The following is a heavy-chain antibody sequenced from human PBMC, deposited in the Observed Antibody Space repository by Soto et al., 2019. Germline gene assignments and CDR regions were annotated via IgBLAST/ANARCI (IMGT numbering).Heavy chain of an antibody. Sequence: GGSLRLSCAASGFTFSSYGMHWVRQAPGKGLEWVAVIWYVGSNNYFAVSVKGRFTISRDISKNSLYLQMNSLRAEDTAVYYCARARLRFLEWLGGWFDPWGQGTLVTVSS. D-gene: IGHD3-3*01. V-gene: IGHV3-33*01. CDR1: GFTFSSYG. CDR3: ARARLRFLEWLGGWFDP. J-gene: IGHJ5*02. CDR2: IWYVGSNN.